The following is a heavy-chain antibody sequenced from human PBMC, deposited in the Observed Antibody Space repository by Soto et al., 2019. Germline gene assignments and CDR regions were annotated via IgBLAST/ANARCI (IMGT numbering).Heavy chain of an antibody. CDR1: GYTFNTYY. CDR2: IHPSGGGT. V-gene: IGHV1-46*02. CDR3: ARGGHIAVVTASFDY. J-gene: IGHJ4*02. D-gene: IGHD2-21*02. Sequence: QVQLVQSGAEVKKPGASVKVSCKPSGYTFNTYYLHWVRQAPGQALEWMGVIHPSGGGTTYAQKFLGRVTGTRDTSTTTVFMESSSLRSDDTAVYYCARGGHIAVVTASFDYWGQGTLVTVSS.